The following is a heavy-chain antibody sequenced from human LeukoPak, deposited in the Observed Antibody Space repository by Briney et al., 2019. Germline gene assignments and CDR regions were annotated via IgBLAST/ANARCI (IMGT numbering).Heavy chain of an antibody. D-gene: IGHD2-8*01. Sequence: GGSLRLSCAASGITFSRYAMSWVRQAPGKGLQWVSGISGSGGSTYYAESVKGRFTISRDNSKNTLYLQMNSLRAEDTAVYYCAKGEWTFDYWGQGTVVTVSS. V-gene: IGHV3-23*01. J-gene: IGHJ4*02. CDR2: ISGSGGST. CDR1: GITFSRYA. CDR3: AKGEWTFDY.